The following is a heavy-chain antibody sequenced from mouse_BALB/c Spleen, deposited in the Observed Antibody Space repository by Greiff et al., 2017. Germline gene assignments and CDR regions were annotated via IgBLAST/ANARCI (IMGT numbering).Heavy chain of an antibody. V-gene: IGHV1-15*01. CDR2: IDLEFGGT. Sequence: QVQLQQSGAELVRPGASVTLSCNASGYTFTNYEMHWVKQTPVHGLEWIGAIDLEFGGTASNQKFKGKAILTADKSSSTAYMELRSLTSEDSAVYYCTKGGYGNDGGAWFAYWGQGTLVTVSA. D-gene: IGHD2-10*02. J-gene: IGHJ3*01. CDR3: TKGGYGNDGGAWFAY. CDR1: GYTFTNYE.